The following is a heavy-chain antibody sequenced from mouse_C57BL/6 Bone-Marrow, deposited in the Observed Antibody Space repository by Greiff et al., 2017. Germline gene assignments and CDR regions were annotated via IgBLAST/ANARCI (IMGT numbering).Heavy chain of an antibody. CDR2: IDPENGDT. V-gene: IGHV14-4*01. CDR1: GFNIKDDY. CDR3: TTRRDFFYAMDY. J-gene: IGHJ4*01. Sequence: VQLKQSGAELVRPGASVKLSCTASGFNIKDDYMHWVKQRPEQGLEWIGWIDPENGDTEYASKFQGKATITADTSSNTAYLQLSSLTSEDTAVYYCTTRRDFFYAMDYWGQGTSVTVSS.